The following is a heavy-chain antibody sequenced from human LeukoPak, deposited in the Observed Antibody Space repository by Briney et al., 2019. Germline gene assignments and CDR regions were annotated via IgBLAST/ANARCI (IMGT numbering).Heavy chain of an antibody. CDR3: ARNGGSYSFDF. D-gene: IGHD1-26*01. CDR2: MYYSGST. Sequence: SETLSLTCIVSGGSISGYYWSWIRQPPGKGLEWIGYMYYSGSTNYNPSLKSRVTILVDTSRIQFSLKLRSVTAADTAVYYCARNGGSYSFDFWGQGTLVTASS. CDR1: GGSISGYY. V-gene: IGHV4-59*01. J-gene: IGHJ4*02.